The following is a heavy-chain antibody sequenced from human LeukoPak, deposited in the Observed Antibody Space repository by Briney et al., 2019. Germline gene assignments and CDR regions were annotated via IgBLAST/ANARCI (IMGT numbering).Heavy chain of an antibody. J-gene: IGHJ4*02. CDR2: IYHSGST. V-gene: IGHV4-30-2*01. CDR3: AREDRIAAAGSFDY. CDR1: GGSIGSGGYY. D-gene: IGHD6-13*01. Sequence: SETLSLTCTVSGGSIGSGGYYWSWIQQPPGKGLEWIGYIYHSGSTYYNPSLKSRVTISVDRSKNQFSLKLSSVTAADTAVYYCAREDRIAAAGSFDYWGQGTLVTVSS.